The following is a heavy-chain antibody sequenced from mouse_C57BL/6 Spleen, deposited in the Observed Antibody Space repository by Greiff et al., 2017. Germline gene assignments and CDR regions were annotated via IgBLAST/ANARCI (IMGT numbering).Heavy chain of an antibody. CDR2: INPGSGGT. Sequence: VQLQQSGAELVRPGPSVKVSCKASGYAFTNYLIEWVKQRPGQGLEWIGVINPGSGGTNYNEKFKGKATLTADTSSSTAYMQLSSLTSDDSAVYVCASCGNYACFAYWGQGTLVTVSA. V-gene: IGHV1-54*01. CDR3: ASCGNYACFAY. CDR1: GYAFTNYL. J-gene: IGHJ3*01. D-gene: IGHD2-1*01.